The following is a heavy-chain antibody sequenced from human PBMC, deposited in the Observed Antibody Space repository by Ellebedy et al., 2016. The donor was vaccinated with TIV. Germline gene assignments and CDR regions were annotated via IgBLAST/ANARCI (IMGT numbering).Heavy chain of an antibody. CDR3: TRDSSEWSRDY. D-gene: IGHD6-19*01. V-gene: IGHV3-21*06. CDR1: GFTFSIAG. CDR2: IVNSGRET. Sequence: GGSLRLXXAVSGFTFSIAGMTWVRQAPGKGLEWVATIVNSGRETYYADPLKGRFTISRDNAMNSLYLQMDSLTVEDTAVYYCTRDSSEWSRDYWGQGTLVTVSS. J-gene: IGHJ4*02.